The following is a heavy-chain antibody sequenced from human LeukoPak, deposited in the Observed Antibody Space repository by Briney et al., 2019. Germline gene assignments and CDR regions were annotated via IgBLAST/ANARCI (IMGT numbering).Heavy chain of an antibody. J-gene: IGHJ5*02. D-gene: IGHD3-9*01. Sequence: GESLKISCKGSGYSFTSYWISWVRQMPGKGLEWMGRIDPSDSYTNYSPSFQGHVTISADKSISTAYLQWSSLKASDTAMYYCARSFYDILTGYNNWFDPWGQGTLVTASS. CDR2: IDPSDSYT. CDR3: ARSFYDILTGYNNWFDP. V-gene: IGHV5-10-1*01. CDR1: GYSFTSYW.